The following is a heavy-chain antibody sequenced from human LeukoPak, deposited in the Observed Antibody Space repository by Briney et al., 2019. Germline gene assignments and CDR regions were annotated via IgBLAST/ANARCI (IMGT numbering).Heavy chain of an antibody. Sequence: TPSETLSLTCTVSGGSISSYYWSWIRQPAGKGLEWIGRIYTSGSTNYNPSLKSRVTMSVDTSKNQFSLKLSSVTAADTAVYYCAKVRIMITFGGLDYFDYWGQGTLVTVSS. CDR2: IYTSGST. D-gene: IGHD3-16*01. J-gene: IGHJ4*02. CDR1: GGSISSYY. CDR3: AKVRIMITFGGLDYFDY. V-gene: IGHV4-4*07.